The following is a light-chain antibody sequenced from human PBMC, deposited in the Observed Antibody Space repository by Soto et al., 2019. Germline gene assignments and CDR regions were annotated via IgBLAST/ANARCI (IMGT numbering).Light chain of an antibody. J-gene: IGKJ2*01. CDR2: WAS. CDR1: QNVLYSSNNKNL. Sequence: DIVMTQSPEYLAVSLGESATINCKSSQNVLYSSNNKNLIAWYQQKPGQPPKLLIYWASTRESGVPDRFSVSESGRDFTRTISSLQAEDVAVYYCQQYYSPPRYTFGQGTRLEIK. V-gene: IGKV4-1*01. CDR3: QQYYSPPRYT.